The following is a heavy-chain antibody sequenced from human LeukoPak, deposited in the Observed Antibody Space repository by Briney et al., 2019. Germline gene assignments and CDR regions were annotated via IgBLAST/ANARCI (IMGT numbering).Heavy chain of an antibody. CDR1: GGSISSNNYY. V-gene: IGHV4-39*07. J-gene: IGHJ4*02. Sequence: SETLSLTCTVSGGSISSNNYYWGWIRQPPGKGLEWIGSLYYSGSTNYNPSLKSRVTISVDTSKNQFSLKLSSVTAADTAVYYCARGVRSSWSDGIYDYWGQGTLVTVSS. CDR2: LYYSGST. CDR3: ARGVRSSWSDGIYDY. D-gene: IGHD6-13*01.